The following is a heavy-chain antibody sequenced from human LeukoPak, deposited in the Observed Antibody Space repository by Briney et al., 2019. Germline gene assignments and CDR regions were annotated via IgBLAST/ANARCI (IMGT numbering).Heavy chain of an antibody. J-gene: IGHJ4*02. V-gene: IGHV5-51*01. D-gene: IGHD3-22*01. CDR1: GYSFTSYW. CDR3: ARLGANYYDSSGYYSGFDY. Sequence: GESLKISCKGFGYSFTSYWIGWVRQMPGKGLEWMGIIYPGDSDTRYSPSFRGQVTISADKSISTAYLQWSSLKASDTAMYYCARLGANYYDSSGYYSGFDYWGQGTLVTVSS. CDR2: IYPGDSDT.